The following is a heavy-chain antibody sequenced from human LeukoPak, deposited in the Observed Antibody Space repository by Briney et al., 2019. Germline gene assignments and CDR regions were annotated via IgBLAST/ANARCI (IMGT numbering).Heavy chain of an antibody. CDR1: RFTFSNYW. Sequence: PGGSLRLSCVASRFTFSNYWMTWVRQAPGKGLERVANIKKDGGETYYMDSVKGRFTISRDNARNSLYLQMNSLTAEDTAVYYCARDMGWQQFDQWGQGTLVTVSS. CDR3: ARDMGWQQFDQ. V-gene: IGHV3-7*01. J-gene: IGHJ4*02. CDR2: IKKDGGET. D-gene: IGHD5-24*01.